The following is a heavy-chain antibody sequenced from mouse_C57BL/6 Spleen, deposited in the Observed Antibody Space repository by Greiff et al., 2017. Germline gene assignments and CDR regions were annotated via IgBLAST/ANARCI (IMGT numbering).Heavy chain of an antibody. CDR2: IDPADGDT. CDR3: TTGGYGFAY. Sequence: VQLQQSGAELVRPGASVKLSCTASGFNFTDYYMHWVKQRPEQGLEWIGRIDPADGDTEYAPKFQGKATMTVDTSSNTAYLQLSSLTSEDTAVYYCTTGGYGFAYWGQGTLVTVSA. J-gene: IGHJ3*01. CDR1: GFNFTDYY. V-gene: IGHV14-1*01. D-gene: IGHD3-1*01.